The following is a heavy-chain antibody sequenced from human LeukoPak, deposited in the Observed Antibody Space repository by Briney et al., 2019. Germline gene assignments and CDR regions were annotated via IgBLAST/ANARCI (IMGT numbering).Heavy chain of an antibody. V-gene: IGHV4-4*07. D-gene: IGHD2-2*01. Sequence: SETLSLTCTVSGGSISSYYWSWIRQPAGKGLEWIGRIYTSGSTNYNPSLKSRVTISVDTSKNQFSLKLSSVTAADTAVYYCARDFVVPAATKPNYYYYYGMDVWGQGTTVTVSS. J-gene: IGHJ6*02. CDR3: ARDFVVPAATKPNYYYYYGMDV. CDR2: IYTSGST. CDR1: GGSISSYY.